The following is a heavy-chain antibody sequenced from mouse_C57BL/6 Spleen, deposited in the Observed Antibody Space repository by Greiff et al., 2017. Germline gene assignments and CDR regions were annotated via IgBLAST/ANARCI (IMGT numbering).Heavy chain of an antibody. CDR2: ISSGSSTI. D-gene: IGHD2-3*01. CDR3: ARDDGYYDWFAY. J-gene: IGHJ3*01. CDR1: GFTFSDYG. V-gene: IGHV5-17*01. Sequence: EVMLVESGGGLVKPGGSLKLSCAASGFTFSDYGMHWVRQAPEKGLEWVAYISSGSSTIYYADTGKGRFTISRDNAKNTLFLQMTSLRSEDTAMYYCARDDGYYDWFAYWGQGTLVTVSA.